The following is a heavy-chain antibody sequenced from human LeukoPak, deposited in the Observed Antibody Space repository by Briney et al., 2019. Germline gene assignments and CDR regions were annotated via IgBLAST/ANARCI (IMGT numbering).Heavy chain of an antibody. J-gene: IGHJ4*02. CDR3: ARQTYYDSSGYYSPY. V-gene: IGHV3-48*04. Sequence: PGGSLRLSCAASGFTFSSYSMNWVRQAPGKGLEWVSYISSSSSTIYYADSVKGRFIISRDNAKNSLYLQMNSLRAEDTAVYYCARQTYYDSSGYYSPYWGQGTLVTVSS. D-gene: IGHD3-22*01. CDR2: ISSSSSTI. CDR1: GFTFSSYS.